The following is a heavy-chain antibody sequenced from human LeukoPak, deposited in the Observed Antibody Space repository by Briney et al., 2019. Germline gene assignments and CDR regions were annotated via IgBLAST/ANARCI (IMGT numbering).Heavy chain of an antibody. J-gene: IGHJ4*02. CDR1: GGSISSGDYY. D-gene: IGHD4-23*01. Sequence: SETLSLTCTVSGGSISSGDYYWSWIRQPPGKGLEWIGYTYYSGSTYYNPSLKSRVTISVDTSKNQFSLKLSSVTAADTAVYYCAREANYGGTPRLDYWGQGTLVTVSS. V-gene: IGHV4-30-4*01. CDR2: TYYSGST. CDR3: AREANYGGTPRLDY.